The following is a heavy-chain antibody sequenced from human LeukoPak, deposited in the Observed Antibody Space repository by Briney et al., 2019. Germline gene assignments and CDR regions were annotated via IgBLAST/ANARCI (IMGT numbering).Heavy chain of an antibody. CDR1: GGSISSYY. J-gene: IGHJ4*02. V-gene: IGHV4-59*08. CDR3: ARQHYYDSSGYPSYYFDY. CDR2: IYYSGST. Sequence: PSETLSLTCTVSGGSISSYYWSWLRQPPGKGLEWLGYIYYSGSTNYNPSLKSRVTISVDTSKNQFSLKLSSVDAADTAVYYCARQHYYDSSGYPSYYFDYWGQGTLVTVSS. D-gene: IGHD3-22*01.